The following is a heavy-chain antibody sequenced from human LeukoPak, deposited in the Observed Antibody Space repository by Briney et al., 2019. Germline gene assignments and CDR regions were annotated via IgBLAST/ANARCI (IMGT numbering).Heavy chain of an antibody. CDR1: GFTFSSYA. D-gene: IGHD6-13*01. CDR2: ISYDGSNK. V-gene: IGHV3-30*04. J-gene: IGHJ6*02. CDR3: ARGSSSWNYHYYGMDV. Sequence: GGSLRLSCTASGFTFSSYAMHWVRQAPGKGLEWVAVISYDGSNKYYADSVKGRFTISRDNSKNTLYLQMNSLRAEDTAVYYCARGSSSWNYHYYGMDVWGQGTTVTVSS.